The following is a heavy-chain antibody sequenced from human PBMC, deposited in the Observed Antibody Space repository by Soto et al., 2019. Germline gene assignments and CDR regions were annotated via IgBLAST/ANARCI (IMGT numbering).Heavy chain of an antibody. J-gene: IGHJ4*02. CDR2: VSHDGRNT. CDR1: GFTFSDYA. D-gene: IGHD6-19*01. CDR3: ARGGRQWLVTSDFNY. Sequence: VQLVESGGGVVQPGRSLRLSCAASGFTFSDYAMHWVRQAPGKGLEWVAVVSHDGRNTHYADSVKGRFTISRDSSKNTVTRDRTSLRAEDTAVYYCARGGRQWLVTSDFNYWGQGALVTVSS. V-gene: IGHV3-30*03.